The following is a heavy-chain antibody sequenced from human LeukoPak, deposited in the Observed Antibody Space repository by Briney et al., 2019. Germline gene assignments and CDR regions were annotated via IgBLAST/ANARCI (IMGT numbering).Heavy chain of an antibody. CDR3: ARDDYRGVTNFDP. V-gene: IGHV4-59*01. CDR2: ISYTGST. D-gene: IGHD3-10*01. Sequence: SETLSLTCTVSGGSISPYFWSWVRQPPGKGLEWIGYISYTGSTNYNPSLKSRVTISVDTSKNQFSLQLTSVTAADTAVYYCARDDYRGVTNFDPWGQGTLVTVSS. J-gene: IGHJ5*02. CDR1: GGSISPYF.